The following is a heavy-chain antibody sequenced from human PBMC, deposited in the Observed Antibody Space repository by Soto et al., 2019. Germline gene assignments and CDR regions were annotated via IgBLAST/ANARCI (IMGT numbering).Heavy chain of an antibody. CDR2: ISAYNGNT. CDR3: VRDLDGSGSYYTDY. CDR1: GYMFISYG. V-gene: IGHV1-18*01. J-gene: IGHJ4*02. D-gene: IGHD3-10*01. Sequence: GASVKVSCKAPGYMFISYGINWVRQAPGQGLEWMGWISAYNGNTRYAQNLQGRVTMTTDTSTSTAYMEMRSLRFDDTAVYYCVRDLDGSGSYYTDYWGPGTLVTVSS.